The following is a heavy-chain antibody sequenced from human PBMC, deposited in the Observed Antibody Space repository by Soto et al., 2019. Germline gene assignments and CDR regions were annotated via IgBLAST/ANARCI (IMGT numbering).Heavy chain of an antibody. V-gene: IGHV3-23*01. CDR2: ISGSGGST. Sequence: EVHLLESGGGLVQPGGSLRLSCAASGFTFSSYAMSWVRQAPGKGLEWVSVISGSGGSTYYADSVKGRFTISRDNSKNTLYLQMNSLRAEDTAVYYCAKGNTPVVPRFMYYWGQGTLVTVSS. CDR3: AKGNTPVVPRFMYY. J-gene: IGHJ4*02. D-gene: IGHD5-18*01. CDR1: GFTFSSYA.